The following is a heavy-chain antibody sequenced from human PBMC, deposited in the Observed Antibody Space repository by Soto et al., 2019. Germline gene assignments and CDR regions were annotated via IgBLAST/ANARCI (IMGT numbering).Heavy chain of an antibody. CDR2: IGTAGDT. J-gene: IGHJ4*02. Sequence: EVQLVESGGGLVQPGGSLRLSCAASGFTFSKYDMHWVRQTTGKGLEWVSGIGTAGDTYYPDSVKGRFTISRENAKNSLYLQMNSLRGGDTAVYYCARDVDGDYVFDYWSQGTLVTVSS. V-gene: IGHV3-13*04. CDR3: ARDVDGDYVFDY. CDR1: GFTFSKYD. D-gene: IGHD4-17*01.